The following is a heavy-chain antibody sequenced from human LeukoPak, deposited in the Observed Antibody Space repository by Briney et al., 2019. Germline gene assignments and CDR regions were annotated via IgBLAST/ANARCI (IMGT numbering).Heavy chain of an antibody. CDR2: ISYDGSNK. J-gene: IGHJ4*02. D-gene: IGHD2-21*02. CDR1: GFTFSSYA. V-gene: IGHV3-30-3*01. Sequence: PGGSLRLSCAASGFTFSSYAMHWVRQAPGKGLEWVAVISYDGSNKYYADSVKGRFTISRDNSKNTLYPQMNSLRAEDTAVYYCARDGDCGGDCYSYYFDYWGQGTLVTVSS. CDR3: ARDGDCGGDCYSYYFDY.